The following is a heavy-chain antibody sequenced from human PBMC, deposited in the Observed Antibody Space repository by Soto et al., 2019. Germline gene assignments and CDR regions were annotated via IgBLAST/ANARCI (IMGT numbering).Heavy chain of an antibody. CDR3: AEDNGGRYCSRTSGRYSFDY. Sequence: EVQLLESGGGLVQPGGSLRLSCTASGFTFSTYSMSWVRQAPGKGLEWVSTVCDGGSTYYADSVKGSFTISRDNSKNTLNLKMNCLSAEYTAVYYLAEDNGGRYCSRTSGRYSFDYWGQGTLVTVSS. D-gene: IGHD2-2*01. CDR2: VCDGGST. CDR1: GFTFSTYS. V-gene: IGHV3-23*01. J-gene: IGHJ4*02.